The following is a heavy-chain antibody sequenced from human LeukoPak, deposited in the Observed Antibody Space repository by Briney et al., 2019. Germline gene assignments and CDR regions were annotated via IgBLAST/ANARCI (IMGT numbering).Heavy chain of an antibody. D-gene: IGHD5-18*01. CDR1: GFTFGGYA. V-gene: IGHV3-9*01. CDR2: INCNSNSI. Sequence: GRSLRLSCAASGFTFGGYAMHWVRQAPGKGLEWVSGINCNSNSIGYADSVKGRFSISRDNAKNSLYLQMNSLRAEDTALYYCAKVEGYSYGFFDYWGQGTLVTVSS. CDR3: AKVEGYSYGFFDY. J-gene: IGHJ4*02.